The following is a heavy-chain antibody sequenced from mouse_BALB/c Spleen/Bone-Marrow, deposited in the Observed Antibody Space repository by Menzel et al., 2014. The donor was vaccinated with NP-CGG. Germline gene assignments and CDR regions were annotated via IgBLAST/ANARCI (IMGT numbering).Heavy chain of an antibody. J-gene: IGHJ2*01. CDR1: GYTFTSYW. D-gene: IGHD2-2*01. CDR3: ARSGGYDGFSY. CDR2: INPSTGYT. V-gene: IGHV1-7*01. Sequence: VKLVESGAELAKPGASVKMSCKASGYTFTSYWMHWVKQRPGQGLEWIGYINPSTGYTEYDQKFKDKATLTADKSSSTAYMQLSSLTSEDSAAYYCARSGGYDGFSYWGQGTTLTVSS.